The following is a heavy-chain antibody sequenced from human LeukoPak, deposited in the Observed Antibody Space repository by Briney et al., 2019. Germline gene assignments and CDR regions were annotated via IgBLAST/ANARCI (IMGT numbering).Heavy chain of an antibody. J-gene: IGHJ5*02. CDR3: ARGRNWFDP. V-gene: IGHV4-59*02. CDR1: GGSVSSYY. CDR2: IYYSGST. Sequence: SETLSLTCTVSGGSVSSYYWSWIRQPPGKGLEWIGYIYYSGSTNYNPSLKSRVTISVVTSKNQFSLKLSSVTAADTAVYYCARGRNWFDPWGQGTLVTVSS.